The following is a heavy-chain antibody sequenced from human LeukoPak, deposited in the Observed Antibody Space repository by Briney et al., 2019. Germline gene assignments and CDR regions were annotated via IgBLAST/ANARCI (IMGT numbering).Heavy chain of an antibody. D-gene: IGHD6-13*01. CDR2: IKQDGSEK. J-gene: IGHJ4*02. CDR1: GFTFSSYW. CDR3: ARDKLPGYSSSWDAHIFDY. V-gene: IGHV3-7*01. Sequence: PGGSLRLSCAASGFTFSSYWMSWVRQAPGKGLEWVANIKQDGSEKYYVDSVKGRFTISRDNAKNTLYLQMNSLRVEDTAVYYCARDKLPGYSSSWDAHIFDYWGQGTLVTVSS.